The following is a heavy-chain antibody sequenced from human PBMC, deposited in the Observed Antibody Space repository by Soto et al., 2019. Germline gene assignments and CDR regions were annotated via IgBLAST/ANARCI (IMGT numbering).Heavy chain of an antibody. D-gene: IGHD3-3*01. J-gene: IGHJ6*02. CDR2: INHSGST. Sequence: SETLSLTCAVYGGSFSGYYWSWIRQPPGKGLERIGEINHSGSTNYNPSLKSRVTISVDTSKNQFSLKLSSVTAADTAVYYCARAPPYYDFWSGYYTDYYYGMDVWGQGTTVTVSS. CDR1: GGSFSGYY. CDR3: ARAPPYYDFWSGYYTDYYYGMDV. V-gene: IGHV4-34*01.